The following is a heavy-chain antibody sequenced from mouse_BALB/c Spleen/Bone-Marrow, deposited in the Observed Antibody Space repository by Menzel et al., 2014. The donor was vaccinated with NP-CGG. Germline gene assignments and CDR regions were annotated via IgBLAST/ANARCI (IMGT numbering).Heavy chain of an antibody. CDR2: IYPYNGVT. J-gene: IGHJ2*01. V-gene: IGHV1S29*02. CDR1: GYTFTDYN. D-gene: IGHD1-1*02. Sequence: EVQLQQSGPELVKPGTSVKISCKASGYTFTDYNIHWVKQNHGRSLEWIGYIYPYNGVTGYNQKFKNKAILTADISSTTAYMELRSLTSEDSAVYFCTIYDYWGLGTTLTVSS. CDR3: TIYDY.